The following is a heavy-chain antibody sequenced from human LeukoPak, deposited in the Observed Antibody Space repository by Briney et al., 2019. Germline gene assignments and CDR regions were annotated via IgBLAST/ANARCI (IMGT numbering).Heavy chain of an antibody. D-gene: IGHD6-6*01. CDR1: GDSISSYY. CDR2: IYTSGGT. Sequence: PSDTLSLTCTVSGDSISSYYWSWIRQPPGKGLERIGYIYTSGGTNYIPSLKGRVTISIDTSKNQFSLKLSSVTAADSAVYYCARLTRLSTSPDRYYLDYWGQGTLVTVSS. J-gene: IGHJ4*02. CDR3: ARLTRLSTSPDRYYLDY. V-gene: IGHV4-4*09.